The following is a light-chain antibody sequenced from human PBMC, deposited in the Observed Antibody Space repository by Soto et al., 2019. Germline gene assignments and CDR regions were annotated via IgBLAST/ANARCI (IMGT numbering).Light chain of an antibody. J-gene: IGKJ5*01. CDR3: QQYGSSPNA. CDR2: GAS. V-gene: IGKV3-20*01. CDR1: QSISSNF. Sequence: EIVLTQSPGTLSLSPGEGATLSCRASQSISSNFLAWYQQKRGQAPRLLIYGASNRATGIPDRFSGSGSGTDFTLTISRLEPEDFAVYYCQQYGSSPNAFGQGTRLEIK.